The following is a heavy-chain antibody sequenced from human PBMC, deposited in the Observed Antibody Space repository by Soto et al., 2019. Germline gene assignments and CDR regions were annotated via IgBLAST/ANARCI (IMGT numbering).Heavy chain of an antibody. CDR1: GFTFSNAW. CDR2: IKSKTDGGTT. Sequence: GESLKISCAASGFTFSNAWMNWVRQAPGKGLEWVGRIKSKTDGGTTDYAAPVKGRFTISRDDSKNTLYLQMNSLKTEDTAVYYCLMGPGPDAFDIWGQGTMVTVSS. CDR3: LMGPGPDAFDI. V-gene: IGHV3-15*07. D-gene: IGHD1-26*01. J-gene: IGHJ3*02.